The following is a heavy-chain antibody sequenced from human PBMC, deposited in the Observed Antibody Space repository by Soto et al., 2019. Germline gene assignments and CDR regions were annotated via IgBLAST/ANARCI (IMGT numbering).Heavy chain of an antibody. CDR3: ARDYGDYFDF. D-gene: IGHD4-17*01. V-gene: IGHV4-4*02. CDR1: GVSMSSSDW. Sequence: SETLSLTCAVSGVSMSSSDWWSWVRQPPRRGLEWIGEIYHSGSTNYNPSLKSRVIISVDTSKNQFSLKLSSVTAADTAVYYCARDYGDYFDFWGQGTLVTVSS. CDR2: IYHSGST. J-gene: IGHJ4*02.